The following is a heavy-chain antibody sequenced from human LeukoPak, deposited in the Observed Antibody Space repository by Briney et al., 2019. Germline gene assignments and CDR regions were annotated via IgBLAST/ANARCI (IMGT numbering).Heavy chain of an antibody. V-gene: IGHV3-30-3*01. CDR3: ARDPHYYGSGSDGYYFDY. CDR2: ISYDGSNK. Sequence: PGGSLRLSCAASGFTFSSYAMSWVRQAPGKGLEWVAVISYDGSNKYYADSVKGRFTISRDNSKNTLYLQMNSLRAEDTAVYYCARDPHYYGSGSDGYYFDYWGQGTLVTVSS. D-gene: IGHD3-10*01. J-gene: IGHJ4*02. CDR1: GFTFSSYA.